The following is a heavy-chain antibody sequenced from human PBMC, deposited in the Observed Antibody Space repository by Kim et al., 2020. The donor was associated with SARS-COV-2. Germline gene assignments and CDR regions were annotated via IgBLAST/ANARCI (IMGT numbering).Heavy chain of an antibody. J-gene: IGHJ4*02. CDR1: GGSFSGYY. Sequence: SETLSLTCAVYGGSFSGYYWSWIRQPPGKGLEWIGEINHSGSTNYNPSLKSRVTISVDTSKNQFSLKLSSVTAADTAVYYCARGSTSSNSHHFDYWGQGTLVTVSS. CDR2: INHSGST. V-gene: IGHV4-34*01. CDR3: ARGSTSSNSHHFDY. D-gene: IGHD2-2*01.